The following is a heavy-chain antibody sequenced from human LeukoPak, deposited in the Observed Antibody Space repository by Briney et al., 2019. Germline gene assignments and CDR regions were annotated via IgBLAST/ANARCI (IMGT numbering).Heavy chain of an antibody. CDR3: ARGRSPGTSMEYYYYMDV. V-gene: IGHV1-8*03. Sequence: ASVKVSCKASGGTFSSYAISWVRQAPGQGLEWMGWMNPNSGNTGYAQKFLGRVTITRNTSISTTYMELSSLRSEDTAVYYCARGRSPGTSMEYYYYMDVWGKGTTVTVSS. CDR1: GGTFSSYA. D-gene: IGHD1-1*01. J-gene: IGHJ6*03. CDR2: MNPNSGNT.